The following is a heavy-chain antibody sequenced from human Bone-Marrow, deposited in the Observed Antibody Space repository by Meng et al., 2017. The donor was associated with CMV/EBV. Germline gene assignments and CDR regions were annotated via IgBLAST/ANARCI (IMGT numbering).Heavy chain of an antibody. Sequence: ASVKVSCKASGYTFTSFNINRVRQAIGQGLEWMGWMNPNSGGTNYAQKFQGRVTMTRDTSISTAYMELSRLRSDDTAVYYCARGGCSSTSCSPEWFDPWGQGTLVTVSS. CDR1: GYTFTSFN. J-gene: IGHJ5*02. D-gene: IGHD2-2*01. V-gene: IGHV1-2*02. CDR3: ARGGCSSTSCSPEWFDP. CDR2: MNPNSGGT.